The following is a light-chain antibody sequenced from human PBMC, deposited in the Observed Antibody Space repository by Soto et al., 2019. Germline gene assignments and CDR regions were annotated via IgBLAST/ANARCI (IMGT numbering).Light chain of an antibody. V-gene: IGLV2-23*01. CDR2: EGN. CDR3: CSYAGSLIVPYV. CDR1: SSDVGTYNL. Sequence: QSVLTQPASVSGSPGQSITISCTGTSSDVGTYNLVSWYQLHPGKAPKLMIYEGNKRPSGVSNRFSGSKSGNTASLTISGLQAEDEADYFCCSYAGSLIVPYVFGTGTKLTVL. J-gene: IGLJ1*01.